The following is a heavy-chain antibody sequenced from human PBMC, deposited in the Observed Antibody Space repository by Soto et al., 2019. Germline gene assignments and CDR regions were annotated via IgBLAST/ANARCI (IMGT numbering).Heavy chain of an antibody. D-gene: IGHD6-13*01. Sequence: SEILSLTCAVYGGSFSGYYWSWIRQPPGKGLEWIGEINHSGSTNYNPSLKSRVTISVDTSKNQFSLKLSSVTAADTAVYYCARVHRGIAAAGTFNPRVNHLGYFDYWGQGTLVTVSS. J-gene: IGHJ4*02. CDR2: INHSGST. CDR1: GGSFSGYY. V-gene: IGHV4-34*01. CDR3: ARVHRGIAAAGTFNPRVNHLGYFDY.